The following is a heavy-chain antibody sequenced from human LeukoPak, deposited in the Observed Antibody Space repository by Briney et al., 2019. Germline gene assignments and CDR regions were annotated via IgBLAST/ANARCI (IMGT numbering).Heavy chain of an antibody. CDR1: GFTFTTYW. CDR2: INQDGTEK. D-gene: IGHD6-13*01. CDR3: ARGKSSKQQVARLLDY. Sequence: GGSLRLSCAASGFTFTTYWMSWVRQAPGKGLEWVANINQDGTEKFYVDSVKGRFTISRDNAKNSLYLQMNSLRAEDTAVYYCARGKSSKQQVARLLDYWGQGTLVTVSS. V-gene: IGHV3-7*01. J-gene: IGHJ4*02.